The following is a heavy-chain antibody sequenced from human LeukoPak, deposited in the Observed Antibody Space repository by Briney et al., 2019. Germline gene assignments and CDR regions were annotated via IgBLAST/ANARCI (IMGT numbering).Heavy chain of an antibody. J-gene: IGHJ4*02. V-gene: IGHV5-51*01. CDR2: IYPGDSDT. D-gene: IGHD2/OR15-2a*01. CDR3: ARFNPFHAQASFDY. Sequence: GESLKISCKGGGYSFTNYWIVWVRQMPGKGLEWMGIIYPGDSDTRYSPSFQGQVTISADKSISTAYLQWSSLKASDTAMYYCARFNPFHAQASFDYWGQGTLVTVSS. CDR1: GYSFTNYW.